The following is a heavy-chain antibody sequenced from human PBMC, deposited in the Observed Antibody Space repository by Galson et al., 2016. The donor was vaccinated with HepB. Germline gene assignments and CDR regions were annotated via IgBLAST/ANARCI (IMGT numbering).Heavy chain of an antibody. D-gene: IGHD3-16*01. Sequence: SLRLSCAASGFNFITTWMHWVRQSPGKGLVWVSRINGDGRITNYADSVRGRFTISRDNAKNTVSLQMNSLRAEDTAIYYCVRDFLWGEGADAFDIWGQGIRVTVSS. CDR1: GFNFITTW. V-gene: IGHV3-74*01. CDR3: VRDFLWGEGADAFDI. J-gene: IGHJ3*02. CDR2: INGDGRIT.